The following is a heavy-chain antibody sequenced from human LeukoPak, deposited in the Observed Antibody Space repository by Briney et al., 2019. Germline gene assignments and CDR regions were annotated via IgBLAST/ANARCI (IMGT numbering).Heavy chain of an antibody. D-gene: IGHD6-19*01. CDR3: ARTSSGWYRFDY. V-gene: IGHV4-59*01. CDR2: IYYSGST. J-gene: IGHJ4*02. CDR1: GGSISSYY. Sequence: PSETLSLTCTVSGGSISSYYWSWIRQPPGKGLEWIGYIYYSGSTNYNPSLKSRVTISVDTSKNQFSLKLSSVTAADTAVYYCARTSSGWYRFDYWGQGTLVTVSS.